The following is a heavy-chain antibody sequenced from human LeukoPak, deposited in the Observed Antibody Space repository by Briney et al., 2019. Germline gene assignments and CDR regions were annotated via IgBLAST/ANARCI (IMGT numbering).Heavy chain of an antibody. V-gene: IGHV4-4*07. CDR2: IYSSGSA. CDR1: GGSINSYY. D-gene: IGHD4-23*01. J-gene: IGHJ4*02. CDR3: ARGGKATVVTM. Sequence: SETLSLTCTVSGGSINSYYWSWIRQPAGKGLEWIGRIYSSGSANYNPSLKSRVSMSVDTSKNQSSLKLTSVTAADTAVYYCARGGKATVVTMWGQGILVTVSS.